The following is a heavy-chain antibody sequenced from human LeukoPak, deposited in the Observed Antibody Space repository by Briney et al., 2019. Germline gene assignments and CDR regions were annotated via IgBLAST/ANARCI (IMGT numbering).Heavy chain of an antibody. CDR3: SRADY. CDR1: GYTFTGYF. CDR2: INPDSGGT. Sequence: ASVKVSCKASGYTFTGYFMHWVRQAPGQGLEWMGRINPDSGGTNYAQSFQGRVTMTRDTSINTAYMELRTLRSDDTAVYYCSRADYWGQGTLVTVSS. J-gene: IGHJ4*02. V-gene: IGHV1-2*06.